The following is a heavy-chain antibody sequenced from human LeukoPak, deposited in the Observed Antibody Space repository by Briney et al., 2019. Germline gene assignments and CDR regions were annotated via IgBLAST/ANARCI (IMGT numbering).Heavy chain of an antibody. CDR1: GGSFSGYY. V-gene: IGHV4-34*01. Sequence: PSETLSLTCAVYGGSFSGYYWSWIRQPPGKGLEWIGEINHSGSTNYNPSLKSRVTISVDTSKNQFSLKLSSVTAADTAVYYCASSGDKDEVTTKLSDYWGQGTLVTVSS. J-gene: IGHJ4*02. D-gene: IGHD2-21*02. CDR3: ASSGDKDEVTTKLSDY. CDR2: INHSGST.